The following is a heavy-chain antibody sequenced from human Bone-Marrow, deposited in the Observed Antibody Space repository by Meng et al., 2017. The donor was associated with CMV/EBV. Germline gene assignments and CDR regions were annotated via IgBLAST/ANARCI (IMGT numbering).Heavy chain of an antibody. CDR2: IYYSGST. J-gene: IGHJ5*02. CDR1: GGSISSYY. D-gene: IGHD2-21*01. CDR3: ARRVRSSNWFDP. V-gene: IGHV4-59*01. Sequence: SETLSLTCTVSGGSISSYYWSWIRQPPGKGLEWIGYIYYSGSTNYNPSLKSRVTISVDTSKNQFSLKLSSVTAADTAVYYCARRVRSSNWFDPWGQGTLVTVSS.